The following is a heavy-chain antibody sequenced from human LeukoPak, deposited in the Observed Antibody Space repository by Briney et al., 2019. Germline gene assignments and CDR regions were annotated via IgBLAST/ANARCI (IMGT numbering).Heavy chain of an antibody. CDR2: IIPIFGTA. J-gene: IGHJ4*02. V-gene: IGHV1-69*13. D-gene: IGHD1-26*01. CDR1: GGTFSSYA. CDR3: ASEGKWEPGYFDY. Sequence: ASVKVSCKASGGTFSSYAISWVRQAPGRGLEWMGGIIPIFGTANYAQKFQGRVTITADVSTSTAYMELSSLRSEDTAVYYCASEGKWEPGYFDYWGQGTLVTVSS.